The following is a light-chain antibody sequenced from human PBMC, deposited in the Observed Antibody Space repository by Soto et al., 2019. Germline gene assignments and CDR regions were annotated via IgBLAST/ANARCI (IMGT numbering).Light chain of an antibody. CDR1: QSVSSN. CDR3: QQRSNWPPVT. J-gene: IGKJ5*01. Sequence: EVVITQSASTLSVSPGERATLSCRASQSVSSNLAWYQQKPGQAPRLLIYGASTRATGIPARFSGGGSGTEFTLTISSLEPEDFAVYYCQQRSNWPPVTFGQGTRLEIK. V-gene: IGKV3-15*01. CDR2: GAS.